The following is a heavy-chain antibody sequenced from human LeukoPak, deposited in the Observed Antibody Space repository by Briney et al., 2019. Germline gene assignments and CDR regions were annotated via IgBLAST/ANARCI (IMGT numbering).Heavy chain of an antibody. J-gene: IGHJ3*02. CDR1: GFTFSSYG. CDR3: AKEVRGYHTGAFDI. V-gene: IGHV3-30*18. D-gene: IGHD3-22*01. Sequence: PGRSLRLSCAASGFTFSSYGMHWVRQAPGKGLEWVAVISYDGSNKYYADSVKGRFTISRDNSKNTLYLQMNSLRAEDTAVYYCAKEVRGYHTGAFDIWGQGTMVTVSS. CDR2: ISYDGSNK.